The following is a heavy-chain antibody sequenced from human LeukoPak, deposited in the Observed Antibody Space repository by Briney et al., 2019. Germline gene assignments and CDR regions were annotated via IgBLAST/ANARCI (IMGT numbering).Heavy chain of an antibody. V-gene: IGHV1-2*02. D-gene: IGHD3-16*01. CDR1: GYTFTSYD. CDR2: INPNSGGT. Sequence: ASVKVSCKASGYTFTSYDINWVRQATGQGLEWMGWINPNSGGTNYAQKFQGRVTMTRDTSISTAYMELSSLRSDDTAVYYCASRTLGLLRKGGPMDVWGKGTTVTVSS. CDR3: ASRTLGLLRKGGPMDV. J-gene: IGHJ6*03.